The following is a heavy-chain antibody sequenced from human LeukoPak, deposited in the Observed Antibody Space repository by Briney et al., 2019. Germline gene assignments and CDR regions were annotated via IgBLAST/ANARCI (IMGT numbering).Heavy chain of an antibody. V-gene: IGHV3-20*04. D-gene: IGHD3-22*01. Sequence: GGSLRLSCAASGFTFDDYGMSWVRQAPGKGLEWVSGINWNGGSTGYADSAKGRFTISRDNAKNSLYLQMNSLRAEDTALYYCARGRYYDSSGLWGYYYYMDVWGKGTTVTVSS. CDR2: INWNGGST. CDR1: GFTFDDYG. CDR3: ARGRYYDSSGLWGYYYYMDV. J-gene: IGHJ6*03.